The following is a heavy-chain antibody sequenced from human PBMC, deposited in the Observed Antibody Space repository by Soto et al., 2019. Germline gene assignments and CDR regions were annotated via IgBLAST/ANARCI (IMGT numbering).Heavy chain of an antibody. J-gene: IGHJ6*03. CDR3: ARLERTTVTSPTSNRPIYYYYYMDV. Sequence: SETLSLTCTVSGGSISSYYWSWIRQPPGKGLEWIGYIYYSGSTNYNPSLKSRVTISVDTSKNQFSLKLSSVTAADTAVYYCARLERTTVTSPTSNRPIYYYYYMDVWGKGTTVTVSS. V-gene: IGHV4-59*08. CDR1: GGSISSYY. D-gene: IGHD4-4*01. CDR2: IYYSGST.